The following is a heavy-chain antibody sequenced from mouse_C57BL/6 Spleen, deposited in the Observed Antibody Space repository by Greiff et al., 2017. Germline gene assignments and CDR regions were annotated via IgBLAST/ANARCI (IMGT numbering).Heavy chain of an antibody. D-gene: IGHD1-1*01. Sequence: EVQLQQSGPELVKPGASVKISCKASGYTFTDYYMNWVKQSHGKSLEWIGDLNPNNGGTSYNQKFKGKATLTVDKSSSTAYMELRSLTSEDSAVYYCARRGSSPHYYAMDYWGQGTSVTVSS. V-gene: IGHV1-26*01. CDR2: LNPNNGGT. CDR1: GYTFTDYY. J-gene: IGHJ4*01. CDR3: ARRGSSPHYYAMDY.